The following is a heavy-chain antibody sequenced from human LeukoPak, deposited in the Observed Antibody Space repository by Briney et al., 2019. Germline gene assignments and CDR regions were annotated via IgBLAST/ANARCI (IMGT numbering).Heavy chain of an antibody. D-gene: IGHD3-3*01. CDR3: ARDRVDH. CDR1: GFTFSTYS. Sequence: PGGSLRLSCAVSGFTFSTYSMSWVRQAPGKGLEWVSSITSSSTYIYYADSVKGRFTISRDNAKNSLYLQMNSLRPEDTALYYCARDRVDHWGQGTLVTVSS. J-gene: IGHJ4*02. V-gene: IGHV3-21*01. CDR2: ITSSSTYI.